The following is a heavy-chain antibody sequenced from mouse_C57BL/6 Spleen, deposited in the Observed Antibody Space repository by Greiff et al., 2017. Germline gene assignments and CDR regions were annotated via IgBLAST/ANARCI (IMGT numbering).Heavy chain of an antibody. J-gene: IGHJ2*01. CDR2: IDPSDSYT. CDR1: GYTFTSYW. CDR3: ARWGGDYYFDY. Sequence: QLQQPGAELVKPGASVKLSCKASGYTFTSYWMQWVKQRPGQGLEWIGEIDPSDSYTNYNQKFKGKATLTVDTSSSTAYMQLSSLTSEDSAVYYCARWGGDYYFDYWGQGTTLTVSS. V-gene: IGHV1-50*01.